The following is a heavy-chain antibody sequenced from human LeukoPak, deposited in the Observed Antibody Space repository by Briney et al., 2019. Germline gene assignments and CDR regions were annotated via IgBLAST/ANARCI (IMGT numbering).Heavy chain of an antibody. CDR3: AKDSGYSGYDPSLRTGY. Sequence: GGSLRLSCAASGFTFSSYGMHWVRQAPGKGLEWVAFIRYDGSNKYYADSVKGRFTISRDNSKNTLYLQMNSLRAEDTAVYYCAKDSGYSGYDPSLRTGYWGQGTLVTVSS. D-gene: IGHD5-12*01. V-gene: IGHV3-30*02. J-gene: IGHJ4*02. CDR2: IRYDGSNK. CDR1: GFTFSSYG.